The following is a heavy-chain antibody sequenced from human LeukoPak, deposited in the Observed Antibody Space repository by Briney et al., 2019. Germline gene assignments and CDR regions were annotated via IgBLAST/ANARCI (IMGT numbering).Heavy chain of an antibody. D-gene: IGHD6-13*01. Sequence: SETLSLTCTVSGGSISSYYWSWIRQPAGKGLEWIGRIYTSGSTNYNPSLKSQVTMSVDTSKNQFSLKLSSVTAADTAVYYCARARLSSSSWYKNAFDIWGQGTMVTVSS. CDR3: ARARLSSSSWYKNAFDI. CDR1: GGSISSYY. V-gene: IGHV4-4*07. J-gene: IGHJ3*02. CDR2: IYTSGST.